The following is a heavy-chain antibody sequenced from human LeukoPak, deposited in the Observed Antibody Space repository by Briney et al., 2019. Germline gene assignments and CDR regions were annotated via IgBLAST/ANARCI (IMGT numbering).Heavy chain of an antibody. CDR2: IYYRGNT. D-gene: IGHD7-27*01. J-gene: IGHJ3*02. CDR3: ARHRLSNWGVAFDI. V-gene: IGHV4-39*01. CDR1: GGSISSSSYY. Sequence: PSEALSLTCTVSGGSISSSSYYWGWIRQPPGKGLEWIGSIYYRGNTNYNPSLKSRVTISVDTSKNQFSLKLSSVTAADTAVYYCARHRLSNWGVAFDIWGQGTMVTVSS.